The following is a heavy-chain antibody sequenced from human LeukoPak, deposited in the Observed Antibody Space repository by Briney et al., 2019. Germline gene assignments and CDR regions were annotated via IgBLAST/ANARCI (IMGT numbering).Heavy chain of an antibody. D-gene: IGHD4-17*01. J-gene: IGHJ4*02. CDR1: GFTFSSYA. Sequence: GGSLRLSCAASGFTFSSYAMSWVRQAPGEGLEWVSAISGSGGSTYYADSVKGRFTISRDNSKNTLYLQMNSLRAEDTAVYYCAKRGLEVTTVTPRDYFDYWGQGTLVTVSS. CDR2: ISGSGGST. V-gene: IGHV3-23*01. CDR3: AKRGLEVTTVTPRDYFDY.